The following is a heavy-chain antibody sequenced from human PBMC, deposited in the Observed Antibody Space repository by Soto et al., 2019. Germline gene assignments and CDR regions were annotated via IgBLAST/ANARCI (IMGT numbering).Heavy chain of an antibody. Sequence: ASGKVTCKGSGYTFTSYGMDWGGQAPGQRLEWMGWINAGNGNTKYSQKFQGRVTITRDTSASTAYMELSSLRSEDTAVYYCARHSGHIFFDYWGQGTLVTVSS. J-gene: IGHJ4*02. CDR1: GYTFTSYG. CDR2: INAGNGNT. CDR3: ARHSGHIFFDY. V-gene: IGHV1-3*01. D-gene: IGHD1-26*01.